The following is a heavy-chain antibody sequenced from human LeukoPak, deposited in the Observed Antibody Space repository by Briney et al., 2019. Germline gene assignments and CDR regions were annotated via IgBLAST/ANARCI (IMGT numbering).Heavy chain of an antibody. J-gene: IGHJ5*02. D-gene: IGHD3-10*01. CDR3: ARIYGSGWFDP. CDR1: GFTFSIYS. V-gene: IGHV3-21*01. Sequence: GGSLRLSCAASGFTFSIYSMNWVRQAPGKGLEWVSSISSSSSYIYYADSVKGRFTISRDNAKNSLYLQMDSLRAEDTAVYYCARIYGSGWFDPWGQGTLVTVSS. CDR2: ISSSSSYI.